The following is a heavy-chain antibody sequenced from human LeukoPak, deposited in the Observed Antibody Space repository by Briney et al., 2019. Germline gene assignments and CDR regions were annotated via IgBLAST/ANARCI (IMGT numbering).Heavy chain of an antibody. J-gene: IGHJ3*02. Sequence: GGSLRLSCAASGFTFSSYWMHWVRQAPGKGLVWVSRIKYDGSSTNYADSVTGRFTIPRDNAKNTLYLQMNSLRAEDTAVYYCTRRGAASDAFDIWGQGTMVTVSS. CDR3: TRRGAASDAFDI. CDR1: GFTFSSYW. D-gene: IGHD3-16*01. V-gene: IGHV3-74*01. CDR2: IKYDGSST.